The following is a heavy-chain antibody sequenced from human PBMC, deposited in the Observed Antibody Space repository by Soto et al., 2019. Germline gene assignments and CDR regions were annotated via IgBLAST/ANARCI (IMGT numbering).Heavy chain of an antibody. CDR2: IIPMFGTT. Sequence: QVQLVQSGAEVRKPGSSVKVSCKASGGTFSRYAINWVRQAPGQGLEWMGGIIPMFGTTNYAQKFKGRVTITADESTSTVYMELNTLRSEDAAVYYCARASIPGSSWHFGFNPWGQGTLVTVSS. J-gene: IGHJ5*01. CDR3: ARASIPGSSWHFGFNP. CDR1: GGTFSRYA. V-gene: IGHV1-69*01. D-gene: IGHD6-13*01.